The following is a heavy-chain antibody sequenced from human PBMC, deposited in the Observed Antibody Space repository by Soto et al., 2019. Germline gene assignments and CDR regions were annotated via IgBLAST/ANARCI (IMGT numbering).Heavy chain of an antibody. CDR3: ARVLTMVRGDPSFYGMDV. V-gene: IGHV4-30-2*01. CDR2: IYHSGST. J-gene: IGHJ6*02. Sequence: SETLSLTCAVSGGSISSGGYSWSWIRQPPGKGLEWIGYIYHSGSTYYNPSLKSRVTISVDRSKNQFSLKLSSVTTADTAVYYCARVLTMVRGDPSFYGMDVWGQGTTVTVSS. D-gene: IGHD3-10*01. CDR1: GGSISSGGYS.